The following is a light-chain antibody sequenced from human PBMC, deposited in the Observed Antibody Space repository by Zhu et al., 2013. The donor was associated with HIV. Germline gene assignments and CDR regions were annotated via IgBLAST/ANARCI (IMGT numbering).Light chain of an antibody. CDR1: QSVLFDSNNKNF. Sequence: DIVMTQSPVSLAVSLGERATINCKSSQSVLFDSNNKNFLAWYQQKPGQSPKLLIYWASTRESGVPDRFSGSGSGTDFTLTISSLQAEDVAIYYCQQYLNPPVTFGPGTKVNIK. CDR3: QQYLNPPVT. V-gene: IGKV4-1*01. J-gene: IGKJ3*01. CDR2: WAS.